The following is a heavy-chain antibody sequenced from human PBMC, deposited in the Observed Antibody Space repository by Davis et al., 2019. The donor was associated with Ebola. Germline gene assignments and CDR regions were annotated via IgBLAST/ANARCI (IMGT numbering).Heavy chain of an antibody. CDR1: GASISGYY. J-gene: IGHJ5*02. CDR3: AREALVPAAGNWFDP. D-gene: IGHD2-2*01. Sequence: PSETLSLTCTVSGASISGYYWSWIRQPAGKGLEWIGRIYNSGSTNYNPSLKSRVTMSVDTSKNQFSLKLTSVTAADTAVYYCAREALVPAAGNWFDPWGQGALVTVSS. V-gene: IGHV4-4*07. CDR2: IYNSGST.